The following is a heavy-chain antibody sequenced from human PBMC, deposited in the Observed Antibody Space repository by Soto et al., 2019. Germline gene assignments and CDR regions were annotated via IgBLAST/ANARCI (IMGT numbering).Heavy chain of an antibody. Sequence: GGSLRLSCAASGFTFSGYGMHWARQAPGKGLEWVAVISYDGINKYYVDSVEGRFTISRDNSKNTLYLQMNSLRAEDTAVYYCARDQTSGSGSYWDYWGQGT. CDR3: ARDQTSGSGSYWDY. CDR1: GFTFSGYG. J-gene: IGHJ4*02. CDR2: ISYDGINK. D-gene: IGHD3-10*01. V-gene: IGHV3-30*03.